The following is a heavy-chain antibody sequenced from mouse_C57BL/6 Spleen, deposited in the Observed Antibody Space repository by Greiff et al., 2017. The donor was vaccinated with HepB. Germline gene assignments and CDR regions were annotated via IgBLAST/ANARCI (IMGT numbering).Heavy chain of an antibody. CDR3: ARDRRDSLDY. D-gene: IGHD3-3*01. CDR2: INYDGSST. J-gene: IGHJ2*01. CDR1: GFTFSDYY. Sequence: EVKLMESEGGLVQPGSSMKLSCTASGFTFSDYYMAWVRQVPEKGLEWVANINYDGSSTYYLDSLKSRFIISRDNAKNILYLQMSSLKSEDTATYYCARDRRDSLDYWGQGTTLTVSS. V-gene: IGHV5-16*01.